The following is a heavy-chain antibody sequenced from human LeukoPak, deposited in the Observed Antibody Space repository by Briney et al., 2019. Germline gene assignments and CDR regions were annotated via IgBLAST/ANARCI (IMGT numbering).Heavy chain of an antibody. Sequence: GASVKVSCKVSGYTLTELSMHWVRQAPGKGLEWMGRVDPEDGETIYAEKFQGRVTITADTSTDTACMELSSLRSEDTAVYYCATYDFSNPFDYWGQGTLVTVSS. J-gene: IGHJ4*02. V-gene: IGHV1-24*01. D-gene: IGHD4-11*01. CDR3: ATYDFSNPFDY. CDR1: GYTLTELS. CDR2: VDPEDGET.